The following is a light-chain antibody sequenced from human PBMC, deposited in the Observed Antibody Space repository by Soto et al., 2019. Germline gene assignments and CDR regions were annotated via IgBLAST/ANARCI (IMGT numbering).Light chain of an antibody. J-gene: IGKJ1*01. CDR3: QQYYSYPRT. CDR2: AAS. V-gene: IGKV1-8*01. CDR1: QGISSY. Sequence: AIRMTQSAASLSASTGDRVTITCRASQGISSYLAWYQQKKGKAPKLLIYAASTLQSGVPSRFSGSGYGTDFNLTISCLQPEDFATYYCQQYYSYPRTFGQGTKVDIK.